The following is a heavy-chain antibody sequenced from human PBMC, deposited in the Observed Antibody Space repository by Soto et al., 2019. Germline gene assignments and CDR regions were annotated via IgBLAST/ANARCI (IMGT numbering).Heavy chain of an antibody. CDR1: GGSISNYY. D-gene: IGHD3-10*01. CDR3: ASYGSGKTRYYYYYGMDV. J-gene: IGHJ6*02. V-gene: IGHV4-59*08. Sequence: SETLSLTCTVSGGSISNYYWTWIRQPPGKGLEWIGYIYYSGSTNYNPSLKSRVTISVDTSKNHFSLKLSSVTAADTAVYYFASYGSGKTRYYYYYGMDVWGQGTTVTVSS. CDR2: IYYSGST.